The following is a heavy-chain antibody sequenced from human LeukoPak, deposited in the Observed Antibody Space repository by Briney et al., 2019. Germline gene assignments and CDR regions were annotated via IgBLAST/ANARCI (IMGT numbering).Heavy chain of an antibody. Sequence: PSETLSLTCTVSGYSISSGYYWGWIRQPPGKGLEWIGYLHYSGSTNYNPSLKSRVTISGDTSKNQFSLTLNSVTASDTAVYYCARGFRGVHLDYWGQGTLVTVSS. J-gene: IGHJ4*02. V-gene: IGHV4-61*01. CDR3: ARGFRGVHLDY. CDR2: LHYSGST. D-gene: IGHD3-10*01. CDR1: GYSISSGYY.